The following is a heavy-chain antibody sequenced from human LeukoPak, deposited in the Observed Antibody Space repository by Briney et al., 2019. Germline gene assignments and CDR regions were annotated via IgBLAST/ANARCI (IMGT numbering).Heavy chain of an antibody. D-gene: IGHD1-26*01. CDR2: MWYDGSKT. CDR3: ARESGGGLDY. J-gene: IGHJ4*02. V-gene: IGHV3-33*01. Sequence: GGSRRLSCAASGFNFGAYVMHWVRQAPGKGLEWVAIMWYDGSKTFYGDSVKGRFTISRDNSNNTLFLQMNSLRAEDTALYYCARESGGGLDYWGQGTLVTVSS. CDR1: GFNFGAYV.